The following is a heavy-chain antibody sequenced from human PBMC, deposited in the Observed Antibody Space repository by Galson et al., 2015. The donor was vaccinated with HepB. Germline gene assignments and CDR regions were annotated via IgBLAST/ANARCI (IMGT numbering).Heavy chain of an antibody. CDR3: ARVPSISGRRDFDL. V-gene: IGHV7-4-1*02. CDR1: GYTFTNHA. CDR2: INTNTGNP. Sequence: SCKASGYTFTNHAINWMRQAPGQGLEWMGWINTNTGNPAYVQGFTGRFVFSLDTSVSTAYLQITTLRPEDTAVYYCARVPSISGRRDFDLWGQGTLVTVSS. D-gene: IGHD6-6*01. J-gene: IGHJ4*02.